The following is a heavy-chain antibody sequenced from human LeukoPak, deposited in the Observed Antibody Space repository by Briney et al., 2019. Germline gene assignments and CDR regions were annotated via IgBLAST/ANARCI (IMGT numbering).Heavy chain of an antibody. J-gene: IGHJ3*02. CDR2: ISGGGGST. D-gene: IGHD1-26*01. CDR3: AKLVGANAFDI. V-gene: IGHV3-23*01. CDR1: GFTFSSYV. Sequence: GGSLRLSCAASGFTFSSYVMNWVRQAPGKGVEWVSVISGGGGSTYYADSVKGPFTISRDNSKNTLYLQMNSLRAEDTAVYYCAKLVGANAFDIWGQGTMVTVSS.